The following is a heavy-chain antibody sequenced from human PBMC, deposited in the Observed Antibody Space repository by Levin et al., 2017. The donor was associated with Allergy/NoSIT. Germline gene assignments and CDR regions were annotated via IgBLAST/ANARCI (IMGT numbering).Heavy chain of an antibody. J-gene: IGHJ6*02. CDR1: GFTFSSYW. D-gene: IGHD3-10*01. CDR2: IKTDGTST. CDR3: ARGMVRGVIPHYYYGLDV. V-gene: IGHV3-74*01. Sequence: GGSLRLSCAASGFTFSSYWIHWVRQAPGKGLMWVSRIKTDGTSTTYADSVKGRFTISRDNAKNTLYLQMNGLRAEDTAVYYCARGMVRGVIPHYYYGLDVWGQGTTVTVSS.